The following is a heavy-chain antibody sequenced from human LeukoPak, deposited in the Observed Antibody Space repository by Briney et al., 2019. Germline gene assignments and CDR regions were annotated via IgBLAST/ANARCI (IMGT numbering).Heavy chain of an antibody. CDR3: ASSYGDYYYMDV. V-gene: IGHV3-30*04. J-gene: IGHJ6*03. D-gene: IGHD4-17*01. CDR1: GFTFSSYA. Sequence: GGSLRLSCAASGFTFSSYAMHWVRQAPGKGLEWVAVISYDGSNKYYADSVKGRFTISRDNSKNTLYLQMNSLRAEDTAVYYCASSYGDYYYMDVWGKGTTVTISS. CDR2: ISYDGSNK.